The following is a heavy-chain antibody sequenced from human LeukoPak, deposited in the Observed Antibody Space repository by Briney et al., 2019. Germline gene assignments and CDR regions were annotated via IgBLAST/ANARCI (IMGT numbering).Heavy chain of an antibody. CDR2: ISSSGGST. Sequence: PGGSLRLSCAASGFTFSSHAMSWVRQAPGKGLEWVSGISSSGGSTYYADSVKGRFTISGDNAGTSLYLQMNSLRVEDTGVYYCARGDPHADLWGQGTLVTVSS. CDR3: ARGDPHADL. V-gene: IGHV3-23*01. CDR1: GFTFSSHA. J-gene: IGHJ5*02.